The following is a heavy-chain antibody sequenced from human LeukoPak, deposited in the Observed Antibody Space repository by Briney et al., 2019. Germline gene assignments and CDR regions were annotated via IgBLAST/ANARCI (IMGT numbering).Heavy chain of an antibody. CDR3: ASGWIQYAFDI. V-gene: IGHV4-4*07. CDR2: IYTSGST. CDR1: GGSISSYY. D-gene: IGHD5-18*01. J-gene: IGHJ3*02. Sequence: SETLSLTCTVSGGSISSYYWSWIRQPAGKGLEWIGRIYTSGSTNYNPSLKSRVTMSVDKSKNQLSLKLSSVTAADTAVYYCASGWIQYAFDIWGQGTMVTVSS.